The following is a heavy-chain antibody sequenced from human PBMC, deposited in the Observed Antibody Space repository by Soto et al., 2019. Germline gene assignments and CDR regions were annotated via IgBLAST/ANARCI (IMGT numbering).Heavy chain of an antibody. CDR2: TSFDGNTN. CDR3: ARRGIDEANTGPGQDYFDY. V-gene: IGHV3-30-3*01. D-gene: IGHD1-26*01. J-gene: IGHJ4*02. Sequence: GGSLRLSCAASGFIFSDFAIHWVRQAPGKGLEWVALTSFDGNTNFYGDSVRGRFTISRDNSRSTMYLQMNNLRPEDTAVYYCARRGIDEANTGPGQDYFDYWGQGTLVTVSS. CDR1: GFIFSDFA.